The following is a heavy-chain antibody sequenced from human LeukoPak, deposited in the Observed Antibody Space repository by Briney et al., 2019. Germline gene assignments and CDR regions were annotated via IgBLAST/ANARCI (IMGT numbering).Heavy chain of an antibody. CDR1: GGSISSHY. Sequence: TSETLSPTCTVSGGSISSHYWTWIRQSPVKGLEWIGDISNSGSTSYNPSLKSRVTISIDTSKNQFSLKLSSVTAADTAVYYCGRDALVGYFSYYYMDVWGKGTTVTVSS. V-gene: IGHV4-59*11. CDR3: GRDALVGYFSYYYMDV. D-gene: IGHD2-15*01. J-gene: IGHJ6*03. CDR2: ISNSGST.